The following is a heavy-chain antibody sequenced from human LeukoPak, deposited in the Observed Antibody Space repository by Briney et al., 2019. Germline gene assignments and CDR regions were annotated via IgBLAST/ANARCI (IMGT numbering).Heavy chain of an antibody. V-gene: IGHV1-18*01. CDR1: GYTFTSYG. Sequence: ASVKVSCKASGYTFTSYGISWVRQAPGQGLEWMGWISAYNGNTNYAQKLQGRVTMTTDTSTSTAYMELRSLRSDDTAVYYCARTLGYCSGGSCYGLGYWGQGTLVTVSS. J-gene: IGHJ4*02. CDR2: ISAYNGNT. CDR3: ARTLGYCSGGSCYGLGY. D-gene: IGHD2-15*01.